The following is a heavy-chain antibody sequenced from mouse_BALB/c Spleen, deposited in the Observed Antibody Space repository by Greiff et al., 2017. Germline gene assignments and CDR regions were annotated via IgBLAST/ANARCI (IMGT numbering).Heavy chain of an antibody. CDR3: ARQEITTATYYFDY. CDR1: GFTFSSYA. D-gene: IGHD1-2*01. Sequence: EVKLMESGGGLVKPGGSLKLSCAASGFTFSSYAMSWVRQTPEKRLEWVATISSGGSYTYYPDSVKGRFTISRDNAKNTLYLQMSSLKSEDTAMYYCARQEITTATYYFDYWGQGTTLTVSS. V-gene: IGHV5-9-3*01. CDR2: ISSGGSYT. J-gene: IGHJ2*01.